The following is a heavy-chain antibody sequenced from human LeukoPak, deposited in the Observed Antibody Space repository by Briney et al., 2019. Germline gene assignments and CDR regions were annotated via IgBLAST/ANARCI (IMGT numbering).Heavy chain of an antibody. CDR3: ARMYSGTSYYFDY. J-gene: IGHJ4*02. D-gene: IGHD1-26*01. CDR2: FSYSGST. V-gene: IGHV4-59*01. Sequence: SETLSLTCSVSGASISTYYWIWIRQPPAKGLEWMGFFSYSGSTKYNPSLKSRVTMSVDTSKNQFSLKLSSVTAADTAVYYCARMYSGTSYYFDYWGQGTLVTVSS. CDR1: GASISTYY.